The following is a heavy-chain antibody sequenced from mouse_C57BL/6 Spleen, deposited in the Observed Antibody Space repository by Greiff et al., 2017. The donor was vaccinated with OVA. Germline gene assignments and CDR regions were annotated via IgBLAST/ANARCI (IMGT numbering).Heavy chain of an antibody. CDR2: IHPNSGST. D-gene: IGHD1-1*01. Sequence: QVQLQQPGAELVKPGASVKLSCKASGYTFTSYWMHWVKQRPGQGLEWIGMIHPNSGSTNYNEKFKSKATLTVDKSSSTAYMQLSSLTSEDSAVYYCAREGDYYGQYYLDYWGQGTTLTVSS. V-gene: IGHV1-64*01. CDR1: GYTFTSYW. CDR3: AREGDYYGQYYLDY. J-gene: IGHJ2*01.